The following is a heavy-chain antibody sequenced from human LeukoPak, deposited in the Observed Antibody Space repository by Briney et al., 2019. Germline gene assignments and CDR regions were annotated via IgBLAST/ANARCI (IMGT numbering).Heavy chain of an antibody. CDR1: GFTFSNAW. D-gene: IGHD7-27*01. CDR2: IKQDGSEK. Sequence: GGSLRLSCAASGFTFSNAWMSWVRQAPGKGLEWVANIKQDGSEKDYVDSVKGRFTISRDNAKNSVYLQMNSLRAEDTAVYYCARRKLNWGPFDYWGQGTLVTVSS. J-gene: IGHJ4*02. V-gene: IGHV3-7*01. CDR3: ARRKLNWGPFDY.